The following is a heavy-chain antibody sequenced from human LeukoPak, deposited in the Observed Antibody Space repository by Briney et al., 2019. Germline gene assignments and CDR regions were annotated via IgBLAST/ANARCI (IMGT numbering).Heavy chain of an antibody. Sequence: GGSLTLFCSASGFPFSLLGVHCVRSARGGAGVWVSRIASDGSSTTYADSVKGRFSISRDNAKNTLYLQMNSLRVEDTAVYYCARGRPHGNDYWGQGTLVTVSS. CDR3: ARGRPHGNDY. V-gene: IGHV3-74*01. J-gene: IGHJ4*02. CDR2: IASDGSST. CDR1: GFPFSLLG. D-gene: IGHD4-23*01.